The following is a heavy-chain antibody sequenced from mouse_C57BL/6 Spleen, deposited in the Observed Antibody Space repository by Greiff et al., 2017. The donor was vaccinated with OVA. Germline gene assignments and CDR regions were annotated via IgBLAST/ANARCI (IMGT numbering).Heavy chain of an antibody. CDR2: ISYDGSN. D-gene: IGHD1-1*01. V-gene: IGHV3-6*01. Sequence: VQLKESGPGLVKPSQSLSLTCSVTGYSITSGYYWNWIRQFPGNKLEWMGYISYDGSNNYNPSLKNRISITRDTSKNQFFLKLNSVTTEDTATYYCAREDDYYGSSLAYWGQGTLVTVSA. CDR1: GYSITSGYY. CDR3: AREDDYYGSSLAY. J-gene: IGHJ3*01.